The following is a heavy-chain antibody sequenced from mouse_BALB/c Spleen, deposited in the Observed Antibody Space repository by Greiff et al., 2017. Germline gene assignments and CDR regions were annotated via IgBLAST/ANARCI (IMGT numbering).Heavy chain of an antibody. V-gene: IGHV1-67*01. Sequence: VQRVESGPELVRPGVSVKISCKGSGYTFTDYAMHWVKQSHAKSLEWIGVISTYYGNTNYNQKFKGKATMTVDKSSSTAYMELARLTSEDSAIYYCASDHYGSSYGGAMDYWGQGTSVTVSS. CDR3: ASDHYGSSYGGAMDY. J-gene: IGHJ4*01. CDR2: ISTYYGNT. CDR1: GYTFTDYA. D-gene: IGHD1-1*01.